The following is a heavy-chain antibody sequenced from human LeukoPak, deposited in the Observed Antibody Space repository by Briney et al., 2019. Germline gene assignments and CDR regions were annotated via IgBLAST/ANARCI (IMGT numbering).Heavy chain of an antibody. V-gene: IGHV3-23*01. Sequence: GGSLRLSCAASGFTFSNSAMGWVRQAPGKGLEWVAGISGSGGTTYYADSVRGRFTITRGNFKNTVDLQMDSLRVEDTAIYFCAKDYVGVLPETYDHWGQGTLVTVSA. CDR2: ISGSGGTT. CDR1: GFTFSNSA. D-gene: IGHD1-26*01. CDR3: AKDYVGVLPETYDH. J-gene: IGHJ4*02.